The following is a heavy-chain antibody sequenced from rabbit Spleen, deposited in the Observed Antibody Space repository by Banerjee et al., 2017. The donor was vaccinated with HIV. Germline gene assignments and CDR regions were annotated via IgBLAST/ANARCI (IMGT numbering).Heavy chain of an antibody. Sequence: QEQLVESGGGLVKPEGSLKLSCTASGFSFSNKAVMCWVRQAPGKGLEWIACINAVTGKAVYASWAKGRFTFSKTSSTTVTLQMTSLTSADTAAYFCARDGYSRGWGIVLYYFNLWGPGTLVTVS. V-gene: IGHV1S45*01. D-gene: IGHD4-1*01. CDR3: ARDGYSRGWGIVLYYFNL. CDR1: GFSFSNKAV. J-gene: IGHJ4*01. CDR2: INAVTGKA.